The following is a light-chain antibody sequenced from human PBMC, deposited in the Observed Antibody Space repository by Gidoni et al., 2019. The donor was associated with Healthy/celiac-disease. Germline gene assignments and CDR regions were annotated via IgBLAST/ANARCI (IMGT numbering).Light chain of an antibody. CDR1: QSLLRSNGYND. CDR3: VQALQAPWT. V-gene: IGKV2-28*01. J-gene: IGKJ1*01. CDR2: LGS. Sequence: DIAMTQSPLSLSVTPGEPASIPCRSSQSLLRSNGYNDLDWYLQKPGQSPQLLCYLGSNRATGVPDKFSGGGSGAEITLKISGVGGVDIGVYYCVQALQAPWTCGQGTKVEIK.